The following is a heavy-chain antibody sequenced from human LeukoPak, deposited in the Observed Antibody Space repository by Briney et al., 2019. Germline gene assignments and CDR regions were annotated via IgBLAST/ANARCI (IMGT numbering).Heavy chain of an antibody. CDR3: AKEVVATIVSLYYFDS. CDR2: ICGGGGST. V-gene: IGHV3-23*01. J-gene: IGHJ4*02. D-gene: IGHD5-12*01. CDR1: GFTFSSYA. Sequence: GGSLRLSCAASGFTFSSYAMSWVRQAPGKGLEWVSIICGGGGSTYYADSVKGRFTISRDNSKNTLYLQMNSLRAEDTAIYYCAKEVVATIVSLYYFDSWGQGTLVTVSS.